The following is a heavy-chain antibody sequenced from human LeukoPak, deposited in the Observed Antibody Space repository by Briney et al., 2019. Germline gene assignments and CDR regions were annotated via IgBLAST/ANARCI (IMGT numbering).Heavy chain of an antibody. Sequence: PSETLSLTCAVPGYSISSGYYWGWIRQPPGKGLEWIGSIYHSGSTYYNPSLKSRVTISVDTSKNQFSLKLSSVTAADTAVYYCAGTYYDFWSGYQTSDYWGQGTLVTVSS. CDR2: IYHSGST. CDR1: GYSISSGYY. J-gene: IGHJ4*02. D-gene: IGHD3-3*01. V-gene: IGHV4-38-2*01. CDR3: AGTYYDFWSGYQTSDY.